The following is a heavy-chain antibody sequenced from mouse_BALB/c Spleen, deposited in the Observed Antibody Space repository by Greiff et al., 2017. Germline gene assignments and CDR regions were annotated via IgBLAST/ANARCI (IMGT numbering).Heavy chain of an antibody. CDR3: ARGDYSYAMDY. D-gene: IGHD2-4*01. CDR1: GYTFTSYW. CDR2: IYPGDGDT. J-gene: IGHJ4*01. V-gene: IGHV1-87*01. Sequence: VQLQQSGAELARPGASVKLSCKASGYTFTSYWMQWVKQRPGQGLEWIGAIYPGDGDTRYTQKFKGKATLTADKSSSTAYMQLSSLASEDSAVYYCARGDYSYAMDYWGQGTSVTVSS.